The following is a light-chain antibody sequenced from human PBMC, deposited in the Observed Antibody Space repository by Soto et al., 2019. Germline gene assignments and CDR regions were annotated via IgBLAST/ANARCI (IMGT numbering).Light chain of an antibody. CDR1: SSDVGSYSV. Sequence: QSALTQPASVSGSPGQSITISCTGTSSDVGSYSVVSWYQHHPGKAPKVMIYEGSKRPSGVSNRFSGSKSGNTASLTISGLQGEDEADYYCCSYAGSDTWVFGGGTQLTVL. V-gene: IGLV2-23*01. CDR2: EGS. J-gene: IGLJ3*02. CDR3: CSYAGSDTWV.